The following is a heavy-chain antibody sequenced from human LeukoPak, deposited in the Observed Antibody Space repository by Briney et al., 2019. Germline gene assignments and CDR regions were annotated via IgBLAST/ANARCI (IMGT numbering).Heavy chain of an antibody. CDR2: INHSGST. J-gene: IGHJ3*02. CDR3: ARGPGYSSSDGAFDI. D-gene: IGHD6-13*01. Sequence: SETLSLTCAVYGGSFSGYYWSWIRQPPGKGLEWIGEINHSGSTNYNPSLKSRVTISVDTSKNQFSLKLSSVTAADTAVYYCARGPGYSSSDGAFDIGGQGTMVTVSS. V-gene: IGHV4-34*01. CDR1: GGSFSGYY.